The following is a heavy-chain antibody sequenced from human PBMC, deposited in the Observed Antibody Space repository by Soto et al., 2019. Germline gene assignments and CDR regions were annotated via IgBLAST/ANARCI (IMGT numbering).Heavy chain of an antibody. V-gene: IGHV1-69*13. CDR3: ASATFIYYGMDV. CDR1: GGTFSSYA. J-gene: IGHJ6*02. D-gene: IGHD1-26*01. Sequence: SVKVSCKASGGTFSSYAISWVRQAPGQGLEWMGGIIPIFGTANYAQKFQGRVTITADDSTSTAYMELSSLRSEDTAVYYCASATFIYYGMDVWGQGXTVTVYS. CDR2: IIPIFGTA.